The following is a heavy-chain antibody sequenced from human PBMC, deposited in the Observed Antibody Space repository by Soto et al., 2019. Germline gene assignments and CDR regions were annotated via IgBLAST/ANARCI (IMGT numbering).Heavy chain of an antibody. CDR1: GFTFSSYG. J-gene: IGHJ4*02. CDR2: ISGSGSST. D-gene: IGHD1-1*01. V-gene: IGHV3-23*01. Sequence: GGSLRPSCAASGFTFSSYGMSWVRQAPGKGLEWVSAISGSGSSTYYADSVKGRFTISRDNSKNTLYLQMNSLRAEDTAVYYCAKAGTTRFDYWGQGTLVTVSS. CDR3: AKAGTTRFDY.